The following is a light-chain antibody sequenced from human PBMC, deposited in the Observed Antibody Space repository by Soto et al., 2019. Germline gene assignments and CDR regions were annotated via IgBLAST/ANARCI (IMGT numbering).Light chain of an antibody. CDR2: ENN. CDR1: SSNIGNNY. CDR3: GTWDSSLSAGRV. V-gene: IGLV1-51*02. Sequence: QSVLTQPPSVSAAPGQKVTISCSGSSSNIGNNYVSWYQQLPGTAPKLLIYENNKRPSGIPDRFSGSKSGTSATLGITGLQTGDEADYYSGTWDSSLSAGRVFGGGTKLTVL. J-gene: IGLJ2*01.